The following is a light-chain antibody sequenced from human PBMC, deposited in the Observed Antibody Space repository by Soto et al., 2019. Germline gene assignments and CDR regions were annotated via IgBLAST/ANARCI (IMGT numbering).Light chain of an antibody. CDR1: QSVSSAY. Sequence: EIVLTQSPGTLSLSPGERATLSCRASQSVSSAYLAWYQHKPGQAPRLLIFGGSSRATGIPDRFSGSGSGTDFTLTISRLEPEDFAVYYCQQHGSSPELTFGGGTKVDI. CDR3: QQHGSSPELT. CDR2: GGS. J-gene: IGKJ4*01. V-gene: IGKV3-20*01.